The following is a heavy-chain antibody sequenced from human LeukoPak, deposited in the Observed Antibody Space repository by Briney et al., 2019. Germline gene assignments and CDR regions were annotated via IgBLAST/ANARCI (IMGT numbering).Heavy chain of an antibody. Sequence: PGGSLRLSCAASGFTFSNAWMSWVRQAPGRGLEWVGRIKSKTDGGTTDYAAPVKGRFTISRDDSKNTLYLQMNSLKTEDTAVYYCTTGVMITFGGVIVFDYWGQGTLVTVSS. CDR2: IKSKTDGGTT. CDR1: GFTFSNAW. CDR3: TTGVMITFGGVIVFDY. J-gene: IGHJ4*02. D-gene: IGHD3-16*02. V-gene: IGHV3-15*01.